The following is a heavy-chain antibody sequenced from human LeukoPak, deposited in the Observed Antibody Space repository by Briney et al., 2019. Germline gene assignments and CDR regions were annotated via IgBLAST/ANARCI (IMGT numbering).Heavy chain of an antibody. CDR3: AKDGGLWVSAHWGDS. V-gene: IGHV3-23*01. J-gene: IGHJ4*02. CDR2: ITTGGPNT. Sequence: GGSLRLSCTASGFTFSSYTMSWVRQAPGKGLKWVSTITTGGPNTYYADSAKGRFTVSRDDSKNTLYLQMNSLRAEDTAVYYCAKDGGLWVSAHWGDSWGRGTLVTVSS. CDR1: GFTFSSYT. D-gene: IGHD7-27*01.